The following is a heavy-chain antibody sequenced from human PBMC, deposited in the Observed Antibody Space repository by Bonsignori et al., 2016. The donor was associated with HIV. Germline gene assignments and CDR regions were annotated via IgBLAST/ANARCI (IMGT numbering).Heavy chain of an antibody. CDR3: TADARGTHSAY. V-gene: IGHV1-69-2*01. CDR2: VDPEDGET. J-gene: IGHJ4*02. Sequence: EVQLVQSGADVKKPGATVRISCKVSGYPFTDEYIHWVRQAPRKGLEWVGLVDPEDGETTYAEKFQGRVTMTADTSSDTAYLELNSLNFEDTAVYYCTADARGTHSAYWSQGTLVTVSS. D-gene: IGHD1-26*01. CDR1: GYPFTDEY.